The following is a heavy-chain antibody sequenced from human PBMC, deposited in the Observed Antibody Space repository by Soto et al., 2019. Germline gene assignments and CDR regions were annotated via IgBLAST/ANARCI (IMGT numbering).Heavy chain of an antibody. CDR1: GYTFTGYY. CDR3: ASGGAMVKFDY. Sequence: ASVKVSCKASGYTFTGYYMHWVRQAPGQGLEWMGWINPNSGGTNYAQKFQGRVTITADESTSTAYMELSSLRSEDTAVYYCASGGAMVKFDYWGQGTLVTVSS. V-gene: IGHV1-2*02. J-gene: IGHJ4*02. CDR2: INPNSGGT. D-gene: IGHD5-18*01.